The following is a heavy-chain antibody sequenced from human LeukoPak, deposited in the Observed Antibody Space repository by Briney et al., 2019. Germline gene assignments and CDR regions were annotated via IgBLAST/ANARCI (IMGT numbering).Heavy chain of an antibody. V-gene: IGHV4-59*01. CDR3: ARSGYGDSVYGH. CDR1: GGSISSYY. D-gene: IGHD4-17*01. CDR2: LSYTGIT. J-gene: IGHJ4*02. Sequence: PSETLSLTCAVSGGSISSYYWSWIRQPPGKGLEWIGDLSYTGITTYNPSLKGRVTISLDMSKNQFSLNLTSVTAADTAVYYCARSGYGDSVYGHWGQGTLVTVSS.